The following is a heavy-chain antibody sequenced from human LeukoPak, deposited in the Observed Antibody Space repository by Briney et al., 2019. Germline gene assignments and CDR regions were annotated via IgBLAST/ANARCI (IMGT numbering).Heavy chain of an antibody. V-gene: IGHV3-23*01. D-gene: IGHD3-22*01. CDR3: ARVGTYYYDSSGYYGWFDP. Sequence: PGGSLRLSCAASGVTFSSYAMSWVRQAPGKGLEWVSAISGSGGSTYYADSVKGRFTISRDNSKNTLYLQMNSLRAEDTAVYYCARVGTYYYDSSGYYGWFDPWGQGTLVTVSS. J-gene: IGHJ5*02. CDR1: GVTFSSYA. CDR2: ISGSGGST.